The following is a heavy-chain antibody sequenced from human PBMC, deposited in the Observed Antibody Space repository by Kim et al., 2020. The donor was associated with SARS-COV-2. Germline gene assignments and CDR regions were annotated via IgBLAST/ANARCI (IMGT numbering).Heavy chain of an antibody. CDR1: GYSFTNYC. V-gene: IGHV5-51*01. CDR2: IYPGDSYT. D-gene: IGHD4-17*01. CDR3: AGSKDRTLTNFDY. J-gene: IGHJ4*02. Sequence: GESLKISCKVSGYSFTNYCIAWVRQMPGKGLEWMGIIYPGDSYTKYSPSFQGQVTISADNSISTAYLQWGSLKASDTAMYYCAGSKDRTLTNFDYWGQGTLVTVSS.